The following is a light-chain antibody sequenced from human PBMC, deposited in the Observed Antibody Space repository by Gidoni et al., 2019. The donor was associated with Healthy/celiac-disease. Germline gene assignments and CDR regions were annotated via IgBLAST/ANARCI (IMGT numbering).Light chain of an antibody. CDR1: QSISSW. Sequence: DIHMTQSPSTLSASVGDRVTITCRASQSISSWLAWYQQKPGKAPNLLIYDASSLESGVPSRFSGSGSGTEFTLTISSLQPDDLATYYCQQYNSYSPYTFGQGTKLEIK. J-gene: IGKJ2*01. CDR2: DAS. CDR3: QQYNSYSPYT. V-gene: IGKV1-5*01.